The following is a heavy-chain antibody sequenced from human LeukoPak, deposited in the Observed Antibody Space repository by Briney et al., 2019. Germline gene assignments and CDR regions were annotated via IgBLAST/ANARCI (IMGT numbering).Heavy chain of an antibody. CDR1: GFTFSSYA. Sequence: PGGSLRLSCAASGFTFSSYAMSWVRQAPGKGLEWVPAISGSGGSTYYADSVKGRFTISRDNSKNTLYLQMNSLRAEDTAVYYCAKEVPAAGPVVHYYYYYGMDVWGQGTTVTVSS. CDR2: ISGSGGST. J-gene: IGHJ6*02. D-gene: IGHD2-2*01. V-gene: IGHV3-23*01. CDR3: AKEVPAAGPVVHYYYYYGMDV.